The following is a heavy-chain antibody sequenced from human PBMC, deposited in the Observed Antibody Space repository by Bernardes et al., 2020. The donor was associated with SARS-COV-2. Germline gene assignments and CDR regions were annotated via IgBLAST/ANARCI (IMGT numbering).Heavy chain of an antibody. CDR1: GGSFSGYY. V-gene: IGHV4-34*01. J-gene: IGHJ5*02. CDR2: INHAGST. CDR3: MRSKATRTDL. Sequence: SETLSLTCAVSGGSFSGYYWGWIRQPPGKGLEWIGEINHAGSTNYNPSLKSRVTISLDTSKNQLSLKVTSMTAADTALYYCMRSKATRTDLWGQGALVTVSS.